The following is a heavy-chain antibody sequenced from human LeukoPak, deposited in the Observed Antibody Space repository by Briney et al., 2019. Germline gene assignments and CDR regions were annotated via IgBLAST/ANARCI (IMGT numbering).Heavy chain of an antibody. V-gene: IGHV3-23*01. D-gene: IGHD2-21*02. CDR3: AKDPYSTYCGGDCYSDY. Sequence: GGSLRLSCAASGFTFSSYALSWVRQAPGKGLEWVSAISGSGGSTYYADSVKGRFTISRDNSKNTLYLQMDSLRAEDTAVYYCAKDPYSTYCGGDCYSDYWGQGTLVTASS. J-gene: IGHJ4*02. CDR2: ISGSGGST. CDR1: GFTFSSYA.